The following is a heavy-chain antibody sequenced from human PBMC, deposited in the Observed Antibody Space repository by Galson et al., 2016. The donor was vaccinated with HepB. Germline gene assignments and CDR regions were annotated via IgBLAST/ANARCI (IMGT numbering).Heavy chain of an antibody. CDR1: GFALSSFN. CDR2: ISSSRNTI. J-gene: IGHJ4*02. Sequence: SLRLSCAASGFALSSFNMNWVRQAPGKGLEWISYISSSRNTIDYADSVKGRFTISRDNAKNSLFLQMNSLRPEDTALYYCAKDTSYSSSWFYFDYWGQGALVTVSS. CDR3: AKDTSYSSSWFYFDY. D-gene: IGHD6-13*01. V-gene: IGHV3-48*04.